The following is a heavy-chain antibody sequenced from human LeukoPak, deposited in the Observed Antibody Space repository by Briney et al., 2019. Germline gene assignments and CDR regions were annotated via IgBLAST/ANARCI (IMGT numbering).Heavy chain of an antibody. D-gene: IGHD6-6*01. Sequence: GGSLRLSCAASGFTFSSYAMSWVRQAAEKGLEWVSAIDKSGRSTYYTDSVKGRLAISRDNSKNTLYLQMNSLRADDTGVYYCASRSPDSSSGFGYWGQGTLVTASP. J-gene: IGHJ4*02. CDR1: GFTFSSYA. V-gene: IGHV3-23*05. CDR2: IDKSGRST. CDR3: ASRSPDSSSGFGY.